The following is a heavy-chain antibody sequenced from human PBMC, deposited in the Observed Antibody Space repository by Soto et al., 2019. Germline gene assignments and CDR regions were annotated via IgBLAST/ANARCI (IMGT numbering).Heavy chain of an antibody. D-gene: IGHD6-19*01. Sequence: PGGSLRLSCAVSGFTFSSYGMHWVRQAPGKGLEWVALISYDGSNEYFSPSVKGRFTISRDNSKNTLYLQMNSLRAEDTAVYFCAKDCLDRDGPYGHQWQHGFDYWGQGTLVTVS. CDR1: GFTFSSYG. CDR3: AKDCLDRDGPYGHQWQHGFDY. V-gene: IGHV3-30*18. CDR2: ISYDGSNE. J-gene: IGHJ4*02.